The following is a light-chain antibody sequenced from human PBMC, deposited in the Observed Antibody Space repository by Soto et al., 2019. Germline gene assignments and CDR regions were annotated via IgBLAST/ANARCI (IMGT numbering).Light chain of an antibody. CDR1: QDIRSD. CDR3: LQDNKYPLT. Sequence: AIQMTQFPSSLSASVGDRVTLTCRASQDIRSDLGWYQQRPGKAPNLLIYATSTLQSGVPSRFSGSGSGTDFTLTISSLHPEDFATYYCLQDNKYPLTFGGGTTVEI. V-gene: IGKV1-6*01. CDR2: ATS. J-gene: IGKJ4*01.